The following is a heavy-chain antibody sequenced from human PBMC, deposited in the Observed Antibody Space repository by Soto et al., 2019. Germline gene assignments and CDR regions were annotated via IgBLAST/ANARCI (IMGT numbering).Heavy chain of an antibody. V-gene: IGHV3-15*07. D-gene: IGHD3-22*01. CDR2: IRSKTDGGTT. CDR1: GFSFTNAW. Sequence: GGSLRLSCAASGFSFTNAWMNWVRQAPGRGLEWVGRIRSKTDGGTTDSAAPVKGRFTVSRDDSKNTLYLQMNSLKTEDTALYYCATSPGYYDSSPFDYWGQGTLVTVSS. CDR3: ATSPGYYDSSPFDY. J-gene: IGHJ4*02.